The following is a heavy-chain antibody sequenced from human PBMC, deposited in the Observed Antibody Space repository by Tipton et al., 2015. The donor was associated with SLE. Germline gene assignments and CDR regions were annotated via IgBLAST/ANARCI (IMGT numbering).Heavy chain of an antibody. CDR2: IYYSGSS. CDR1: GGSISSHY. Sequence: TLSLTCTVSGGSISSHYWTWIRQPPGKGLEWIGYIYYSGSSNYNPSLKSRVTISVDTSKNQFSLRLSSVTAADTAVYYCARDRDSSSWYLDAFDIWGQGKMVTVSS. J-gene: IGHJ3*02. D-gene: IGHD6-13*01. V-gene: IGHV4-59*11. CDR3: ARDRDSSSWYLDAFDI.